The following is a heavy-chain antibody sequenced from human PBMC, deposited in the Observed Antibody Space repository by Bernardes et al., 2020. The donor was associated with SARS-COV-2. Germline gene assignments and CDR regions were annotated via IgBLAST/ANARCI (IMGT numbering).Heavy chain of an antibody. D-gene: IGHD1-26*01. Sequence: ASVKVSCTASGYTFTSYGITWVRQAPGQGLDWMGWISTYNANTNYAQKLHGRLTMTTDTSTSTAYMELRSLRSDDTAVYFCAREGEGWELLGWGQGTLVTVSS. V-gene: IGHV1-18*04. CDR2: ISTYNANT. CDR3: AREGEGWELLG. J-gene: IGHJ4*02. CDR1: GYTFTSYG.